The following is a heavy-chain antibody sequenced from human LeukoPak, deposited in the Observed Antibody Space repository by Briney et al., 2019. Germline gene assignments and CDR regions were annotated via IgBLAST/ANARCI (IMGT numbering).Heavy chain of an antibody. CDR2: IYNIGST. CDR3: AGHWPRGYSGYDYNWFDP. J-gene: IGHJ5*02. Sequence: PSETLSLTCTVSGGSISSYYWSWIRQPPGKGLEWIGYIYNIGSTNYNPSLKSRVTISVDTSTNQFSLKLSSVPAADTAVYYCAGHWPRGYSGYDYNWFDPWGQGTLVTVSS. D-gene: IGHD5-12*01. CDR1: GGSISSYY. V-gene: IGHV4-59*08.